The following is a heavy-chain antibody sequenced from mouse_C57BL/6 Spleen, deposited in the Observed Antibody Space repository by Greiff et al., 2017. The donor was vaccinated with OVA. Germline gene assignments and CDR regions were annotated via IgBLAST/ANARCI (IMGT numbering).Heavy chain of an antibody. CDR3: ARGGPYDYEGYFDV. D-gene: IGHD2-4*01. CDR1: GYTFTSYW. Sequence: VQLQQPGAELVMPGASVKLSCKASGYTFTSYWMHWVKQRPGQGLEWIGEIDPSDSYTNYNQKFKGKSTLTVDKSSSTAYMQLSSLTSEDSAVYYCARGGPYDYEGYFDVWGTGTTVTVSS. J-gene: IGHJ1*03. V-gene: IGHV1-69*01. CDR2: IDPSDSYT.